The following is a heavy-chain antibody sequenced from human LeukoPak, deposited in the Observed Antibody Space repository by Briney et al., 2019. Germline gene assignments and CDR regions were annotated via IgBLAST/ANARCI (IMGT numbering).Heavy chain of an antibody. J-gene: IGHJ5*02. Sequence: KSSENLSLNCTVSGGSISSSSHYWGWIRQPPGKGLEWIGSIYYSGTTAYNPSLKSRVTISVDTSKNQFSLKLSSVTAADTAVYYCVRWQSGSMFHPPWGQGTLVTVSS. CDR2: IYYSGTT. V-gene: IGHV4-39*01. D-gene: IGHD3-10*02. CDR1: GGSISSSSHY. CDR3: VRWQSGSMFHPP.